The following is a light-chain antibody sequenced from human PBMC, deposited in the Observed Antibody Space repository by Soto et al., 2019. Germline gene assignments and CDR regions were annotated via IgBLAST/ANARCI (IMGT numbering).Light chain of an antibody. CDR2: GAS. V-gene: IGKV3-20*01. CDR1: QSVSSSY. J-gene: IGKJ3*01. CDR3: QQYGSSPLFT. Sequence: EIVLTQSPGTLSLSPGERATLSCRASQSVSSSYLAWSQQKPGQAPRLLIYGASSRATGIPDRFSGSGSGTDFTLTISRLDPADFAVYYCQQYGSSPLFTCGPGTKVDI.